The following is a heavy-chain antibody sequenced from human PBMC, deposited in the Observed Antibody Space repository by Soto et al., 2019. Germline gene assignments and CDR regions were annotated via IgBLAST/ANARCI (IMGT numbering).Heavy chain of an antibody. V-gene: IGHV1-18*01. CDR1: GYTFTNYG. J-gene: IGHJ6*03. CDR2: ISAYNGDT. D-gene: IGHD6-6*01. Sequence: QVQLLQSGAEVKKPGASVKVSCKASGYTFTNYGITWGRQAPGQGLERMGWISAYNGDTHYTQRLQGRVTMTTDTSTSAAYVELRGLRSDDTAVYYCARVRKLVGYFYYYMDVWGKGTTVTVSS. CDR3: ARVRKLVGYFYYYMDV.